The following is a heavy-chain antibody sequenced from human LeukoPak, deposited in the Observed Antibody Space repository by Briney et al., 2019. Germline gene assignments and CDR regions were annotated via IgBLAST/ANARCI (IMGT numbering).Heavy chain of an antibody. CDR3: ARAHPEYYDSSGYNPLDF. Sequence: PGGSLRLSCAASGFTFSTYWMHWVRQAPGKGLEWVAVISYDGSNKYYTDSVKGRFTISRDNSRNTLYLQMNSLRAEDTAVYYCARAHPEYYDSSGYNPLDFWGQGTLVTASS. J-gene: IGHJ4*02. CDR1: GFTFSTYW. V-gene: IGHV3-30*03. CDR2: ISYDGSNK. D-gene: IGHD3-22*01.